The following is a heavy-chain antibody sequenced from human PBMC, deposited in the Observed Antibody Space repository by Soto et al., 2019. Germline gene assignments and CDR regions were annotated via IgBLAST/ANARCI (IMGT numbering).Heavy chain of an antibody. D-gene: IGHD3-22*01. CDR2: ISAGGDAT. V-gene: IGHV3-23*01. CDR3: AKDTGSDYYYDSSGYYSAFDV. J-gene: IGHJ3*01. Sequence: LRLSCAASGFTFSNYAMNWARQAPGKGLEWVSTISAGGDATFYADSVKGRFTISRDNSKNTLYLQMNSLRADDTAVYYCAKDTGSDYYYDSSGYYSAFDVWGQGTMVTVSS. CDR1: GFTFSNYA.